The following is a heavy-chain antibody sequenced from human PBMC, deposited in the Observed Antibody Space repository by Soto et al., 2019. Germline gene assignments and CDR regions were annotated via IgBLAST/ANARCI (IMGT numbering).Heavy chain of an antibody. D-gene: IGHD3-9*01. J-gene: IGHJ4*02. CDR3: ARDREPDGIWTFDS. Sequence: ETLSLTCTVSGGSISSYYWSWIRQPPGKGLEWVAESFSSGGTQYADSVKGRFTISRDNSRNMVFLQMNGLRVEDTALYYCARDREPDGIWTFDSWGQGALVTVSS. CDR2: SFSSGGT. V-gene: IGHV3-53*01. CDR1: GGSISSYY.